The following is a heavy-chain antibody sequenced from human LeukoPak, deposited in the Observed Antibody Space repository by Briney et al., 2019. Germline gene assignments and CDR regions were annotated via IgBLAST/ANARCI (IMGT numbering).Heavy chain of an antibody. V-gene: IGHV1-2*04. CDR2: INPNSGGT. Sequence: ASVKVSCKASGYTFTGYYMHWVRQAPGQGLEWMGWINPNSGGTNYAQKFQGWVTMTRDTSISTAYMELSSLRSDDTAVYYCARDATPLDYWGQGTLVTVSS. CDR1: GYTFTGYY. CDR3: ARDATPLDY. J-gene: IGHJ4*02.